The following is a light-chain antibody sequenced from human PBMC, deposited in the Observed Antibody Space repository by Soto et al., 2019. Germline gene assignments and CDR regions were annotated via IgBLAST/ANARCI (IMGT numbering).Light chain of an antibody. CDR1: NSSIGSNA. CDR2: YND. CDR3: TTWDDRLTAWV. Sequence: QSVMTQSPSVSGAPRQSVNISCSGNNSSIGSNAVHWYQQLPGKAPKLLMYYNDMLPSGFSDRFSGSKSGTSASLAISGLQSKDEGDSYCTTWDDRLTAWVFGGGTKLTVL. J-gene: IGLJ3*02. V-gene: IGLV1-36*01.